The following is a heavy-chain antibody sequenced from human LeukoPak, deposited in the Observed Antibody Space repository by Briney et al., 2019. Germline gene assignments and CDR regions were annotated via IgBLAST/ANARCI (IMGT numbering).Heavy chain of an antibody. J-gene: IGHJ4*02. CDR1: GFTFSSYG. CDR2: IWYDGSNK. V-gene: IGHV3-33*01. CDR3: ARPHSSGYDFWTTYYFDY. D-gene: IGHD3-3*01. Sequence: GGSLRLSCAASGFTFSSYGMHWVRQAPGKGLEWVAVIWYDGSNKYYADSVKGRFTISRDNSKNTMYLQMNSLRAEDTAVYYCARPHSSGYDFWTTYYFDYWGQGTLVTVSS.